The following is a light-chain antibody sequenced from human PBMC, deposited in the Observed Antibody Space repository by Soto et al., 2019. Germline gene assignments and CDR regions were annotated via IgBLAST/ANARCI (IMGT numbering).Light chain of an antibody. CDR2: GAS. V-gene: IGKV3-15*01. Sequence: IVMTQSPATLSVSPGERATLSCRASQSVSSKLAWYQQKPGQAPRLLIYGASTRATGIPARFSGSGSGTEFTLTISSLQSEDVAAYYCQQYHTWPPLTFGGGTKVEIK. CDR3: QQYHTWPPLT. J-gene: IGKJ4*01. CDR1: QSVSSK.